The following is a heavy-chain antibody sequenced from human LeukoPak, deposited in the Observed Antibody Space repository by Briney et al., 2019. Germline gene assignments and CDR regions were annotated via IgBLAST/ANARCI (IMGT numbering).Heavy chain of an antibody. CDR3: ARDLRDCSGSSCYSDRDY. J-gene: IGHJ4*02. Sequence: DSVTVSCKASGYIFTSYYMHWVRQPPGQGIEWMGIINPSGGSTSYAQKFQGRVTMTRDTSTSAVYMELSSLRSEDTAVYYCARDLRDCSGSSCYSDRDYWGQGILLTVSS. CDR1: GYIFTSYY. D-gene: IGHD2-15*01. CDR2: INPSGGST. V-gene: IGHV1-46*01.